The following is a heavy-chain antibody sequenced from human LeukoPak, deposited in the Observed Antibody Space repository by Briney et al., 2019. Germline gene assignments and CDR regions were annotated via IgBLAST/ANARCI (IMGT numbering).Heavy chain of an antibody. D-gene: IGHD2-15*01. CDR1: GGSFSGYY. J-gene: IGHJ6*02. V-gene: IGHV4-34*01. CDR2: INHSGST. Sequence: PSETLSLTCAVYGGSFSGYYWSWIRQPPGKGLEWIGEINHSGSTNYNPSLKSRVTISVDTSKNQFSLKLSSVTAADTAVYYCARGMVVVVAATGGYYYYGMDVLGQGTTVTVSS. CDR3: ARGMVVVVAATGGYYYYGMDV.